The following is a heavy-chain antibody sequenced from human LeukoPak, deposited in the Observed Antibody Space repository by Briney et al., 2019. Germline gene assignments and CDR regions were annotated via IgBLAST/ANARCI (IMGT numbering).Heavy chain of an antibody. CDR1: GFTFSSYS. Sequence: GGSLRLSCAASGFTFSSYSMNWFRQAPGKGLEWVSSISSSSSYIYYADSVKGRFTISRDNAKISLYLQMNSLRAEDTAVYYCARRTMSGYDALDIWGQGTMVTVSS. V-gene: IGHV3-21*01. D-gene: IGHD5-18*01. CDR2: ISSSSSYI. CDR3: ARRTMSGYDALDI. J-gene: IGHJ3*02.